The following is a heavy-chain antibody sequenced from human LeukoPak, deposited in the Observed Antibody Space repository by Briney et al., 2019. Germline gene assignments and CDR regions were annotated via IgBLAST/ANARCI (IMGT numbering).Heavy chain of an antibody. D-gene: IGHD6-6*01. CDR3: ARARWQLVPYFDS. J-gene: IGHJ4*02. V-gene: IGHV1-2*02. CDR1: GYTFTDYH. CDR2: INPNSGGT. Sequence: ASVKVSRKASGYTFTDYHMHWVRPAPGQGLEWMGWINPNSGGTNFAQKFQGRVAMTRDTSISTAYLELGSLRSDDTAVYFCARARWQLVPYFDSWGQGTLVTVSS.